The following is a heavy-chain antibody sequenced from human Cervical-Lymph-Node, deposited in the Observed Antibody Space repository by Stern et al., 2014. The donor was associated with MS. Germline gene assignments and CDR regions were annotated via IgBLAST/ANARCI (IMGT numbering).Heavy chain of an antibody. D-gene: IGHD2/OR15-2a*01. V-gene: IGHV3-11*01. Sequence: VQLLESGGGLVKPGGSLRLSCAASGFTFSDYYMQWIRQAPGKGLEWISYINGSGSARYYADSVKGRFTISRDNAKKSLFLELNSLRADDTAVYYCANSITWGQGTLVAVST. CDR2: INGSGSAR. J-gene: IGHJ4*02. CDR3: ANSIT. CDR1: GFTFSDYY.